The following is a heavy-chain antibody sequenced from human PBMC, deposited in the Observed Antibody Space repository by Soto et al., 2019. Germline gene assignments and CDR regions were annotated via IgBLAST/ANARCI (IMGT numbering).Heavy chain of an antibody. CDR2: IWYDGSNK. J-gene: IGHJ6*02. CDR3: ARDFWSGYYTYYYYYGMDV. Sequence: HPGGSLRLSCAASGFTFSSYGMHWVRQAPGKGLEWVAVIWYDGSNKYYADSVKGRFTISRDNSKNTLYLQMNSLRAEDTAVYYCARDFWSGYYTYYYYYGMDVWGQGTTVTVSS. V-gene: IGHV3-33*01. D-gene: IGHD3-3*01. CDR1: GFTFSSYG.